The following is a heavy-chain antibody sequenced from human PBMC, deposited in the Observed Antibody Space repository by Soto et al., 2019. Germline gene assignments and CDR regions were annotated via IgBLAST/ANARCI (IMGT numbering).Heavy chain of an antibody. CDR1: GLTLSKFE. V-gene: IGHV3-48*03. CDR3: VRVGIVARPY. CDR2: ISSDGATI. D-gene: IGHD2-21*01. Sequence: VGSLRLSFEVSGLTLSKFEMTWVRQAPGQGLEWVSSISSDGATIYYADSVKGRFTISRDNDKNLLYLQMNSLKGEDTANYYCVRVGIVARPYWGQGTPVTVS. J-gene: IGHJ4*02.